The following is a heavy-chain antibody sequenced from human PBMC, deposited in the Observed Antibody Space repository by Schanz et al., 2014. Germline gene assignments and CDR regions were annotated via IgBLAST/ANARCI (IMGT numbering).Heavy chain of an antibody. CDR2: INPNSGDR. V-gene: IGHV1-2*02. Sequence: QVLLVQSGAEVKQPGASVKVSCKASGYTFTGYYIHWVRQAPGQGFEWMGWINPNSGDRNYAQKFQGRVTMTRDTSISTAYMELSRLRSDDTAVYYCARAGQDFEYSSLSPIWYFDLWGRGTLVTVSS. CDR3: ARAGQDFEYSSLSPIWYFDL. D-gene: IGHD6-6*01. CDR1: GYTFTGYY. J-gene: IGHJ2*01.